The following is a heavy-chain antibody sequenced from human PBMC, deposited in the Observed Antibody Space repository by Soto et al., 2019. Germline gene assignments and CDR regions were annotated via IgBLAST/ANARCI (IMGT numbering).Heavy chain of an antibody. CDR1: GFTFSGHW. J-gene: IGHJ5*01. CDR2: VSHDGTNT. CDR3: ARAMGDRYCSVGICYWVKWFDS. V-gene: IGHV3-74*01. D-gene: IGHD2-15*01. Sequence: EVQLVESGGGLVQPGGSLRLSCAASGFTFSGHWMHWVRQGPGKGLAWVSHVSHDGTNTGYAASVKGRFTVSRDNTKNPLYLQMISLGAEDTAVYYCARAMGDRYCSVGICYWVKWFDSWCQGAPVTVSS.